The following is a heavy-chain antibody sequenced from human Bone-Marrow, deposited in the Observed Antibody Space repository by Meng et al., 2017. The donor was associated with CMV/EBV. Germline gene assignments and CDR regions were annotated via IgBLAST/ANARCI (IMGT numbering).Heavy chain of an antibody. CDR1: GLTFTKAW. Sequence: GEYLKISCAVSGLTFTKAWMTWVRQAPGKGLEWVGRIKSKSDGETIDYAAPVRGRFIISRDDSKNTLYLQLTSLNTEDTAIYYCTTRDFWGQGTLVTVSS. CDR3: TTRDF. CDR2: IKSKSDGETI. J-gene: IGHJ4*02. V-gene: IGHV3-15*01.